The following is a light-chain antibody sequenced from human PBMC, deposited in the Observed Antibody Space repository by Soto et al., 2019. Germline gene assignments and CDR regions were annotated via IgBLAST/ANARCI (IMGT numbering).Light chain of an antibody. V-gene: IGKV3-11*01. CDR2: DAS. CDR3: QQRSNWPVT. CDR1: QSVSSY. Sequence: EIVWTPTPAALSLSPGERASLSCRASQSVSSYLAWYQQKPGQAPRLLIYDASNRATGIPARFSGSGSGTDFTLTISSLEPEDFAVYYCQQRSNWPVTFGQGTRLE. J-gene: IGKJ5*01.